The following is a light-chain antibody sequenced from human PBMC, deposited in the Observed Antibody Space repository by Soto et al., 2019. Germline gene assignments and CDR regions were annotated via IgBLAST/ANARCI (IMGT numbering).Light chain of an antibody. CDR2: DVS. CDR1: SSDVGGYNY. J-gene: IGLJ1*01. CDR3: NXYTTSNTRQIV. Sequence: QSVLTQPASVSGSPGQSITISCTGTSSDVGGYNYVSWYQQHPGKAPKFMIYDVSNRPSGVSTRFSGSKSGXXASXXISGLQAXXEADYYCNXYTTSNTRQIVFGTG. V-gene: IGLV2-14*01.